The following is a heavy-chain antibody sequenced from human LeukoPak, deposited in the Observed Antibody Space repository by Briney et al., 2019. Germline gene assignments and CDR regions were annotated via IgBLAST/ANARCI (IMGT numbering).Heavy chain of an antibody. Sequence: GGSLRLSCAASGLTFSNYAMSWVRQAPGKGLEWVSGISGSGGDTNYADSVKGRFTISRDNSKNTVYLQMNSLRAEDTAVYYCAKDRSCTNNICHGDFDYWGQGTLVSVST. CDR1: GLTFSNYA. J-gene: IGHJ4*02. D-gene: IGHD2-8*01. V-gene: IGHV3-23*01. CDR3: AKDRSCTNNICHGDFDY. CDR2: ISGSGGDT.